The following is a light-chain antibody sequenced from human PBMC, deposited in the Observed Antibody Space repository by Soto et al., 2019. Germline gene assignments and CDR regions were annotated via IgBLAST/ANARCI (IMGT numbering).Light chain of an antibody. J-gene: IGKJ2*01. CDR2: AES. CDR1: QSISSY. CDR3: QQSYSTLYT. V-gene: IGKV1-39*01. Sequence: DIPMTQSPSSLSASVGDRVTITCRASQSISSYLNWYQQKPGKAPKLLIYAESSLQSGVPSRFSGSGSGTDFTLTISSLQPEDFATYYCQQSYSTLYTFGQGTKLEIK.